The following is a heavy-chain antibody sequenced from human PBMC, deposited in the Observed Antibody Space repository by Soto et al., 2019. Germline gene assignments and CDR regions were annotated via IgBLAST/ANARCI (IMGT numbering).Heavy chain of an antibody. J-gene: IGHJ6*03. Sequence: GGSLRLSCAASGFTFSDYYMSWIRQAPGKGLEWVSYISSSGSTIYYADSVKGRFTISRDNAKNSLYLQMNSLRAEDTAVYYCARNARSVLLWFGELGPVYYYYYMDVWGKGTTVTVSS. D-gene: IGHD3-10*01. CDR3: ARNARSVLLWFGELGPVYYYYYMDV. V-gene: IGHV3-11*01. CDR2: ISSSGSTI. CDR1: GFTFSDYY.